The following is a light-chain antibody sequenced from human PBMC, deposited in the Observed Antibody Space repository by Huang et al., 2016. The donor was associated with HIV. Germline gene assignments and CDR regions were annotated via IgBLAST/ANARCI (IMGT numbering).Light chain of an antibody. CDR3: LHYDNWPPYT. CDR2: AAA. Sequence: EIVLTQSPTTLSVSPGERATHSCRASQRVGNNIAWYQQKPGPAPRRLIYAAATRPSGISGRFSGSGSETEFTLTISSLQSEDFAVYYCLHYDNWPPYTFGQGTKVELK. J-gene: IGKJ2*01. CDR1: QRVGNN. V-gene: IGKV3-15*01.